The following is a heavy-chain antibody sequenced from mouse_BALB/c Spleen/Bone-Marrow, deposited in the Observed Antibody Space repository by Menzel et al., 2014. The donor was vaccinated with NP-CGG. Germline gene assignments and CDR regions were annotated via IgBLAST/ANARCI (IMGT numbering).Heavy chain of an antibody. D-gene: IGHD1-1*01. CDR2: IDPANGNT. V-gene: IGHV14-3*02. Sequence: VQLQQSGAELVKPGASVKLSCTASGFNIKDTYMHWVKQRPEQGLEWIGRIDPANGNTKYDPKFQGKATITADTSSNTAYLQLSSLTSEDTAVYYCASYYYGSSRFAYWGKGTLVTVSA. J-gene: IGHJ3*01. CDR3: ASYYYGSSRFAY. CDR1: GFNIKDTY.